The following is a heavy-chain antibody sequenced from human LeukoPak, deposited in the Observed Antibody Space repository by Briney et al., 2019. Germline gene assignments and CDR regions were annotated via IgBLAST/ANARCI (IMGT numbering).Heavy chain of an antibody. CDR2: INPSGGST. J-gene: IGHJ6*03. Sequence: ASVKVSCKASGGTFSSYAIGWVRQAPGQGLEWMGIINPSGGSTSYAQKFQGRVTMTRDTSTSTVYMELSSLRSEDTAVYYCARGDCSSTSCYWLTMDVWGKGTTVTVSS. CDR1: GGTFSSYA. CDR3: ARGDCSSTSCYWLTMDV. D-gene: IGHD2-2*01. V-gene: IGHV1-46*01.